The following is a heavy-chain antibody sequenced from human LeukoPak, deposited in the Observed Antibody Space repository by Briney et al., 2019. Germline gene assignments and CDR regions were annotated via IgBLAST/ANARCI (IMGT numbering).Heavy chain of an antibody. CDR2: IKQDGSEK. CDR1: GFTFSSYW. D-gene: IGHD6-13*01. Sequence: GGSLRLSCAASGFTFSSYWMSWVRQAPGKGLEWVANIKQDGSEKYYVDSVKGRFTISRDNAKKSLYLQMNSLRAEDTAVYYCARDSTIISSSWLNWFDPWGQGTLVTVSS. J-gene: IGHJ5*02. V-gene: IGHV3-7*01. CDR3: ARDSTIISSSWLNWFDP.